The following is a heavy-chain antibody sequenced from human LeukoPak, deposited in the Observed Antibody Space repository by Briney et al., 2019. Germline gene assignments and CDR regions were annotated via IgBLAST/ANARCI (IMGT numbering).Heavy chain of an antibody. V-gene: IGHV1-18*04. D-gene: IGHD6-13*01. J-gene: IGHJ4*02. CDR3: ARDPTVTAAAGPYYFDY. CDR1: GYTFTGYY. Sequence: ASVKVSCKASGYTFTGYYMHWVRQAPGQGLEWMGWISAYNGNTNYAQKLQGRVTMTTDTSTNTAYMELRSLRSDDTAVYYCARDPTVTAAAGPYYFDYWGQGTLVTVSS. CDR2: ISAYNGNT.